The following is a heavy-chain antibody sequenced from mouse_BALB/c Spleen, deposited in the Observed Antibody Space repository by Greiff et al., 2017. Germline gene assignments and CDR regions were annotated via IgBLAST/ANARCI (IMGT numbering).Heavy chain of an antibody. CDR2: IDPANGNT. J-gene: IGHJ4*01. CDR3: ARRTVVAPYYAMDY. D-gene: IGHD1-1*01. V-gene: IGHV14-3*02. Sequence: EVQLVESGAELVKPGASVKLSCTASGFNIKDTYMHWVKQRPEQGLEWIGRIDPANGNTTYDPKFQGKATITADTSSNTAYLQLSSLTSEDTAVYYYARRTVVAPYYAMDYWGQGTSVTVSS. CDR1: GFNIKDTY.